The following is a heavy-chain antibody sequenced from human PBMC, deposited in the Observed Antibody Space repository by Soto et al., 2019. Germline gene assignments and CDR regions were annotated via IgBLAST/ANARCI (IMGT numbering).Heavy chain of an antibody. Sequence: QVQLQESGPGLVKPSETLSLTCTVSGGSVSSGSYYWSWIRQPPGKGLEWIGYIYYSGSTNYNPSLKXXVXIXXDTSKNQFSLKLSSVTAADTAVYYCAVHSNWENDYWGQGTLVTVSS. J-gene: IGHJ4*02. CDR2: IYYSGST. V-gene: IGHV4-61*01. CDR3: AVHSNWENDY. D-gene: IGHD7-27*01. CDR1: GGSVSSGSYY.